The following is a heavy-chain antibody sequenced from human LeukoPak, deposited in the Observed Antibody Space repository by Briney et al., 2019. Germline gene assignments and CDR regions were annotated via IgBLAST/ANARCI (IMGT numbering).Heavy chain of an antibody. J-gene: IGHJ4*02. CDR3: VREASDEADYSGIPYVDY. Sequence: SETLSLTCTVSGGSISSSSYYWGWMRQPPGKGLERIGSIYYSGSTYYNPSLKSRVTISVDTSKNQFSLKLSSVTAADTAVYYCVREASDEADYSGIPYVDYWGQGTLVTVSS. CDR2: IYYSGST. CDR1: GGSISSSSYY. D-gene: IGHD4-11*01. V-gene: IGHV4-39*07.